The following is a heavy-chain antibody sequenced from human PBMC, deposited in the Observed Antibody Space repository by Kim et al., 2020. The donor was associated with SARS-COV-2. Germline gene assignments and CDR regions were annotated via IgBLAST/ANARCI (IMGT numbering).Heavy chain of an antibody. CDR1: GGSISSGDYY. J-gene: IGHJ6*02. V-gene: IGHV4-30-4*01. CDR2: IYYSGST. Sequence: SETLSLTCTVSGGSISSGDYYWSWIRQPPGKGLEWIGYIYYSGSTYYNPSLKSRVTISVDTSKNQFSLKLSSVTAADTAVYYCARDRGSDHYYYGMDVWGQGTTFTVSS. CDR3: ARDRGSDHYYYGMDV.